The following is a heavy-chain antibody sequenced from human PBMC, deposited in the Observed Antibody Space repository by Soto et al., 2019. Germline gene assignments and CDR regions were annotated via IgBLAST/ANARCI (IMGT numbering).Heavy chain of an antibody. V-gene: IGHV4-31*03. D-gene: IGHD3-9*01. CDR2: INHSGST. CDR3: ARVYYDILTGYYTSEEDDAFDI. J-gene: IGHJ3*02. Sequence: SETLSLTCTVSGGSISSGGCYWSWIRQHPGKGLEWIGYINHSGSTNYNPSLKSRVTISVDTSKNQFSLKLSSVTAADTAVYYCARVYYDILTGYYTSEEDDAFDIWGQGTMVTVSS. CDR1: GGSISSGGCY.